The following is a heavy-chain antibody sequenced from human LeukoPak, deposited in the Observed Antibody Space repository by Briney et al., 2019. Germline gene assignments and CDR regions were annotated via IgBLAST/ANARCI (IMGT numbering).Heavy chain of an antibody. CDR3: AKDSLDPYSYGVPHYFDY. CDR2: ISYDGSNK. J-gene: IGHJ4*02. D-gene: IGHD5-18*01. Sequence: PGRSLRLSCAASGFTFSSYGMHWVRQAPGKRLEWVAVISYDGSNKYYADSVKGRFTISRDNSKNTLYLQMNSLRAEDTAVYYCAKDSLDPYSYGVPHYFDYWGQGTLVTVSS. V-gene: IGHV3-30*18. CDR1: GFTFSSYG.